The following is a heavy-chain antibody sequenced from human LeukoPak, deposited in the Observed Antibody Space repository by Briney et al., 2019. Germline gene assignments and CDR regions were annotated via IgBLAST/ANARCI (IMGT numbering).Heavy chain of an antibody. V-gene: IGHV3-48*01. D-gene: IGHD1-1*01. Sequence: GESLRLSCAASGSTFSAYSMSWVRQPPGKGLEWISYISSSSSVIYYADSAKGRFTISRDNAKNSLFLQMNSLGAGDTAVYYCASPGPPPLDGNFDYWGQGTLVTVSS. CDR2: ISSSSSVI. J-gene: IGHJ4*02. CDR3: ASPGPPPLDGNFDY. CDR1: GSTFSAYS.